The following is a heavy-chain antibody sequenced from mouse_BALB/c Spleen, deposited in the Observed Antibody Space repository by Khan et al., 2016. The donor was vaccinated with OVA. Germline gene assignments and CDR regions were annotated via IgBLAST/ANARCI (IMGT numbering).Heavy chain of an antibody. Sequence: VQLQESGAELARPGASLKMSCKASGYTFTSYTIHWVRQRPGPTLEWIGHINPSNDYTNYNQNFKDKATLIVDKSSSTAYMQLSSLTSEDSAVYYCGREGAYYRSDGGFAYWGQGTLVTVSA. V-gene: IGHV1-4*01. J-gene: IGHJ3*01. CDR3: GREGAYYRSDGGFAY. CDR2: INPSNDYT. CDR1: GYTFTSYT. D-gene: IGHD2-14*01.